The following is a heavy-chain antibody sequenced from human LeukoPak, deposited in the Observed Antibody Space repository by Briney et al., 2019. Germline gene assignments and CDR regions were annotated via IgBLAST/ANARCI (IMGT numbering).Heavy chain of an antibody. CDR3: AKGVNYFVLEY. J-gene: IGHJ4*02. D-gene: IGHD3-10*02. CDR2: LSPTGGIT. CDR1: GFTFSTYA. V-gene: IGHV3-23*01. Sequence: PGGSLTVSCAASGFTFSTYAMSWVRQAPGKGLEWVSALSPTGGITYYEDSVNGRFTISRDNSKNTLYLQMNSLRAEDTAVYYCAKGVNYFVLEYWGQGTLVTTSS.